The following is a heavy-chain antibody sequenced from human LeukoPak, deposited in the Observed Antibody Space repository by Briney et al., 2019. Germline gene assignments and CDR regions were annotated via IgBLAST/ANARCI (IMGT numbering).Heavy chain of an antibody. Sequence: GGSLRLSCAASGFTFSSYGMHWVRQAPGKGLEWVAVISYDGSNKYYADSVKGRFTISRDNSKNTLYLQMNSLRAEDTAVYYCARLPSGGRADYWGQGTLVTVSS. CDR3: ARLPSGGRADY. D-gene: IGHD3-16*01. V-gene: IGHV3-30*03. CDR1: GFTFSSYG. CDR2: ISYDGSNK. J-gene: IGHJ4*02.